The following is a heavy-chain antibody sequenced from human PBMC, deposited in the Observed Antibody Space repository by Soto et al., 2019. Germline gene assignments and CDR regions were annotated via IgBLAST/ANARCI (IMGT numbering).Heavy chain of an antibody. D-gene: IGHD5-12*01. CDR3: AKGQIVATGRGHYSLEV. V-gene: IGHV3-30*18. J-gene: IGHJ6*02. CDR1: GFTFSTSG. CDR2: ISYDGGDK. Sequence: QVHLVESGGGVVQPGRSVRLSCAASGFTFSTSGMHWVRQAPGKGLEWVTVISYDGGDKYYAESVKGRFSISRDNSKNTLYLQMNSLRTEDTATYYCAKGQIVATGRGHYSLEVWGQGTTVTASS.